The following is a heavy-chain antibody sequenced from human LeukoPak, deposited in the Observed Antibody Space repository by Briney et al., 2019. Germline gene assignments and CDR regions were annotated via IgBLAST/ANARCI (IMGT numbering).Heavy chain of an antibody. Sequence: ASVKVSCKASGYTFTSYYMHWVRQAPGQGLEWMGIINPSGGSTSYAQKFQGRVTMTEDTSTDTAYMELSSLRSEDTAVYYCATDPSYYDFWSGPQGFDPWGQGTLVTVSS. J-gene: IGHJ5*02. D-gene: IGHD3-3*01. CDR1: GYTFTSYY. CDR3: ATDPSYYDFWSGPQGFDP. CDR2: INPSGGST. V-gene: IGHV1-46*01.